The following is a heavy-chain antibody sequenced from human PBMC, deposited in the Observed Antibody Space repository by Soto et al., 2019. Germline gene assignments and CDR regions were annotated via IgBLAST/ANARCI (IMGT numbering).Heavy chain of an antibody. CDR2: ISSSSSYI. CDR3: ALSTLWSGVSMDV. Sequence: PGGSLRLSCAASGFTFSSYSMNWVRQAPGKGLEWVSSISSSSSYIYYADSVKGRFTISRDNAKNSLYLQMNSLRAEDTAVYYCALSTLWSGVSMDVWGQGTTVTVSS. D-gene: IGHD3-3*01. J-gene: IGHJ6*02. V-gene: IGHV3-21*01. CDR1: GFTFSSYS.